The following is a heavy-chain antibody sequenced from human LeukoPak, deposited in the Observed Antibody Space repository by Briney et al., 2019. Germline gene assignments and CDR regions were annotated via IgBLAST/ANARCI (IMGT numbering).Heavy chain of an antibody. D-gene: IGHD3-9*01. CDR3: ARSDPNYDTLTGIFDY. Sequence: SQTLSLTCAISGDSVSSNSAAWNWIRQSPSRGLEWLGRTYYRSKWYNDYAVSVKSRITINPDTSKNQFSLQLNSVTPEDTAVYYCARSDPNYDTLTGIFDYWGQGTLVTVSS. CDR1: GDSVSSNSAA. J-gene: IGHJ4*02. CDR2: TYYRSKWYN. V-gene: IGHV6-1*01.